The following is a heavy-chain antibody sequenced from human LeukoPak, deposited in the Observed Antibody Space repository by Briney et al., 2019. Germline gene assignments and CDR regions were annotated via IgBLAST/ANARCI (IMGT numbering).Heavy chain of an antibody. CDR1: GGSISSSSYY. V-gene: IGHV4-39*01. D-gene: IGHD1-26*01. CDR2: IYYSGST. CDR3: ARSATGATDSFDY. Sequence: SETLSLTCTVSGGSISSSSYYWGWIRQPAGKGLEWIGSIYYSGSTYYNPSLKSRVTISVDTSKNQFSLKLSSVTAADTAVYYCARSATGATDSFDYWGQGTLVTVSS. J-gene: IGHJ4*02.